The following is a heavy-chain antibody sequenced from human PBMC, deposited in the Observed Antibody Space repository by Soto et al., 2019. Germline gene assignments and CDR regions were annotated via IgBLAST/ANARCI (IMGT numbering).Heavy chain of an antibody. CDR2: INHSGST. J-gene: IGHJ5*02. D-gene: IGHD3-3*01. CDR3: ARTFTIFGVVIITRRSDNWFDP. Sequence: SETLSLTCAVYGGSFSGYYWSWIRQPPGKGLEWIGEINHSGSTNYNPSLKSRVTISVDTSKNQFSLKLSSVTAADTAVYYCARTFTIFGVVIITRRSDNWFDPWGQGTLVTVSS. CDR1: GGSFSGYY. V-gene: IGHV4-34*01.